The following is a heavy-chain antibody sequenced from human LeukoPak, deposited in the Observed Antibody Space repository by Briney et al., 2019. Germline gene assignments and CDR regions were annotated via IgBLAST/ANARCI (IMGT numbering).Heavy chain of an antibody. CDR1: GGSISSYY. CDR2: IYYSGST. Sequence: SETLSLTCTVPGGSISSYYWSWIRQPPGKGLEWIGYIYYSGSTNYNPSLKSRVTISADTSNIQFSLRLSSVTAADTAVYYCARSHSSYSDAFDIWGQGTMVTVSS. J-gene: IGHJ3*02. V-gene: IGHV4-59*08. D-gene: IGHD2-21*01. CDR3: ARSHSSYSDAFDI.